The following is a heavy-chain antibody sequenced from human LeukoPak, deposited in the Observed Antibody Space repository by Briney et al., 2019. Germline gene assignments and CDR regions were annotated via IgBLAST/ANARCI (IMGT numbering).Heavy chain of an antibody. CDR3: ARRHGDYGFGGFDP. V-gene: IGHV4-59*08. Sequence: SETLSLTCTVSGGSISSYYWSWIRQPPGKGLKWIGYIYYSGSTNYNPSLKSRVTISVDTSKNQFSLKLSSVTAADTAVYYCARRHGDYGFGGFDPWGQGTLVTVSS. CDR1: GGSISSYY. CDR2: IYYSGST. D-gene: IGHD4-17*01. J-gene: IGHJ5*02.